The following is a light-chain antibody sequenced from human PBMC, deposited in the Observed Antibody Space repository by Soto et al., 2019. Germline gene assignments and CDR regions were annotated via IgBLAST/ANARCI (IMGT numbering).Light chain of an antibody. CDR2: AAS. V-gene: IGKV1-39*01. J-gene: IGKJ4*01. CDR1: QSINTY. Sequence: DIQMTQSPSSLSASVGDKFTITCRASQSINTYLNWYQQKPGKAPKLLIYAASSLQSGVPSRFSGSGSGTDFTLTISSLQPEDFATYYCQQVNNYPLTFGGGTKVDIK. CDR3: QQVNNYPLT.